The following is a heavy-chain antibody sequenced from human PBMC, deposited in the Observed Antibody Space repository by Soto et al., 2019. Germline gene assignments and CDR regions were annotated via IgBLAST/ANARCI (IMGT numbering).Heavy chain of an antibody. Sequence: QVQLVQSGAEVKKPGASVRVSCKGSGYPFTGHYMHWVRQAPGQGLEWMGLINPSGDFTIYAPKFQGRVTMTRDMSTSTDYMELSSLRSEDTAVYYCARDNSVYDLTWWFDPWGQGTLVTVSS. CDR1: GYPFTGHY. D-gene: IGHD3-22*01. CDR3: ARDNSVYDLTWWFDP. CDR2: INPSGDFT. V-gene: IGHV1-46*01. J-gene: IGHJ5*02.